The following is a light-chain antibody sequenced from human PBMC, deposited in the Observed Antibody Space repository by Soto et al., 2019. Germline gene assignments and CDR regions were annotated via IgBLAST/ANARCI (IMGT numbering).Light chain of an antibody. CDR3: FSYTSSGTYV. CDR1: SSDVGNYKY. Sequence: QSALTQPASVSGSPGQSITLSCTGTSSDVGNYKYVSWYQQHPGKAPKLMIYEVSNRPSGVSNRFSGSKSGNTASQDISWLQAEDETDYYCFSYTSSGTYVFGTGTKLTVL. CDR2: EVS. J-gene: IGLJ1*01. V-gene: IGLV2-14*01.